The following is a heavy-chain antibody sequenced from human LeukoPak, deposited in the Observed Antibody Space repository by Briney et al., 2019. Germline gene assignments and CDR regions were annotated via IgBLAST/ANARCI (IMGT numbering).Heavy chain of an antibody. Sequence: SETLSLTCTVSGGSISSSSYYWGWIRQPPGKGLEWIGYIYYSGSTNFNPSLKSRVTTSVDTSKNQFSLKLSSVTAADTAVYYCARVGYSSGWYSDYYYYYMDVWGKGTTVTVSS. CDR3: ARVGYSSGWYSDYYYYYMDV. V-gene: IGHV4-61*05. CDR2: IYYSGST. J-gene: IGHJ6*03. CDR1: GGSISSSSYY. D-gene: IGHD6-19*01.